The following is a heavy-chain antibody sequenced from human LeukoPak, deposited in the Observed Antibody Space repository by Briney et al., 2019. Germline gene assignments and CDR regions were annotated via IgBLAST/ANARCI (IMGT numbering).Heavy chain of an antibody. CDR1: GGSISSYY. V-gene: IGHV4-59*04. D-gene: IGHD4-17*01. CDR2: IYYSGST. CDR3: AKSDYGDFNARRYWYFDL. J-gene: IGHJ2*01. Sequence: SETLSLTCTVSGGSISSYYWSWIRQPPGKGLEWIGYIYYSGSTYYNPSLKSRVSISVDTSKNQFSLKLSSVTAADTAVYFCAKSDYGDFNARRYWYFDLWGRGILVTVSS.